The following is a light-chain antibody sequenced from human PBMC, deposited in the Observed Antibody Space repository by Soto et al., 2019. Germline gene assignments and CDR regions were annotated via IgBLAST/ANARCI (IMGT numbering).Light chain of an antibody. CDR2: GAN. CDR1: QSLTRNY. V-gene: IGKV3-20*01. J-gene: IGKJ4*01. Sequence: DTVLTQFPGTLSLSPGERATLSCRASQSLTRNYLAWYQQKVGQAPRLLIYGANTRAAGIPDRFSGSGSGTDFTLTISRLEPEDFAVYYCQQYTKSPLTFGGGTKVDIK. CDR3: QQYTKSPLT.